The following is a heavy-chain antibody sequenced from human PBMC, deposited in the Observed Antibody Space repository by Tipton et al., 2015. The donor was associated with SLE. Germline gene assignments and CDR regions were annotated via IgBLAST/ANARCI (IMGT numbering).Heavy chain of an antibody. J-gene: IGHJ4*02. Sequence: TLSLTCAVYGGSFSGYYWSWIRQPPGKGLEWIGEINHSGSTNYNPSLKSRVTISVDTSKNQFSLKLSSVTAADTAVYYCARDGAVAGLYFDYWGQGTLVTVSS. CDR1: GGSFSGYY. CDR3: ARDGAVAGLYFDY. V-gene: IGHV4-34*01. D-gene: IGHD6-19*01. CDR2: INHSGST.